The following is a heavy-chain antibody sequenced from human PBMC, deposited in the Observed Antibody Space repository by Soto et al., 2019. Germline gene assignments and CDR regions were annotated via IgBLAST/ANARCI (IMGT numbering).Heavy chain of an antibody. Sequence: HWGSLRLSCAASRFTFSSYAMHWVRQAPGKGLEWVAVIWYDGSNKYYADSVKGRFTISRDNSKNTLYLQMNSLRAEDTAVYYCARDWYNSGWYGAFDIWGQGTMVTVSS. CDR2: IWYDGSNK. J-gene: IGHJ3*02. V-gene: IGHV3-33*01. CDR3: ARDWYNSGWYGAFDI. D-gene: IGHD6-19*01. CDR1: RFTFSSYA.